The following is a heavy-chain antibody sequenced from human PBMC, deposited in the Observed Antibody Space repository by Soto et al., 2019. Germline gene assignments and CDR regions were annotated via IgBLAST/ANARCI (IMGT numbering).Heavy chain of an antibody. D-gene: IGHD5-12*01. J-gene: IGHJ4*02. CDR1: GGSISSGGYY. CDR3: AREILGGSGAYYFDY. V-gene: IGHV4-31*03. CDR2: IYYSGST. Sequence: SETLSLTCTVSGGSISSGGYYWSWIRQHPGKGLEWIGYIYYSGSTYYNPSLKSRVTISVDTSKNQFSLKLSSVTAADTAVYYCAREILGGSGAYYFDYWGQGTLVTVSS.